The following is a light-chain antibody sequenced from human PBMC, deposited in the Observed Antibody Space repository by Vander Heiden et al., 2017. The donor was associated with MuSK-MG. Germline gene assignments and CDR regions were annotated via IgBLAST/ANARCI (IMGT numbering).Light chain of an antibody. CDR3: RQRMQLRNT. CDR1: QSLLHSDGKAY. V-gene: IGKV2D-29*01. J-gene: IGKJ1*01. Sequence: DSVMTQTPLSLSVTPGQPASISCKSSQSLLHSDGKAYLYWYLQKPGQPPQLLIYELSNRGSRVPDTPTRRGSGTDFTLKIIRVDVEDIGVYYCRQRMQLRNTFGQGTKLEIK. CDR2: ELS.